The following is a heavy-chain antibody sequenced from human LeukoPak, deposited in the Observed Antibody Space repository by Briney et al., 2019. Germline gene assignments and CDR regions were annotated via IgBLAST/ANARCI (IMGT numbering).Heavy chain of an antibody. CDR1: GFTFSSYS. V-gene: IGHV3-21*01. J-gene: IGHJ6*03. Sequence: PGGSLRLSCAASGFTFSSYSMNWVRQAPGKGLEWVSSISSSSSYIYYADSVKGRFTISRDNAKNSLYLQMNSLRAEDTAVYYCAGGSDYYYYMDVWGKGTTVTVSS. CDR2: ISSSSSYI. CDR3: AGGSDYYYYMDV.